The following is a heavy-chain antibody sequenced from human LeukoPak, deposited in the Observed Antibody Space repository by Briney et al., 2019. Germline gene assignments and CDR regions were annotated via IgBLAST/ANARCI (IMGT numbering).Heavy chain of an antibody. D-gene: IGHD1-1*01. CDR2: ISGSGGST. V-gene: IGHV3-23*01. J-gene: IGHJ6*03. CDR1: GFTFSSYA. CDR3: ARGPPRGKYYYMDV. Sequence: GGSLRLSCAASGFTFSSYAMSWVRQAPGKGLEWVSAISGSGGSTYYADSVKGRFTISRDNSKNTLYLQMNSLTAGDTAVYYCARGPPRGKYYYMDVWGKGTTVTVSS.